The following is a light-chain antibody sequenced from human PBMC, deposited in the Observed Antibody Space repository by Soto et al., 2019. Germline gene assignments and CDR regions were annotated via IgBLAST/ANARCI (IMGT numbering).Light chain of an antibody. V-gene: IGKV3-15*01. CDR2: GAS. CDR3: QKYSNSPLT. Sequence: EIVMTRSQATLSVAPVHLSPPCCRASQSVSNNYLAWYQQKPGQAPRVLIYGASTRATGMPARFSGSGSGTEFTLIISSLQSEDFAVYYCQKYSNSPLTCGGGNRGDIK. CDR1: QSVSNN. J-gene: IGKJ4*01.